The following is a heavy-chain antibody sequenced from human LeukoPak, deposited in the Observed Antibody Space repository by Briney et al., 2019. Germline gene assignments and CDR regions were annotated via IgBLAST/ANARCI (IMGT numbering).Heavy chain of an antibody. V-gene: IGHV4-34*01. CDR1: GGSFSGYY. J-gene: IGHJ5*02. CDR3: ARGTYYDILTGYYFSSRPFDP. CDR2: INHSGST. Sequence: SETLSLTCAAYGGSFSGYYWSWIRQPPGKGLEWIGEINHSGSTNYNPSLKSRVTISVDTSKNQFSLKLSSVTAADTAVYYCARGTYYDILTGYYFSSRPFDPWGQGTLVTVSS. D-gene: IGHD3-9*01.